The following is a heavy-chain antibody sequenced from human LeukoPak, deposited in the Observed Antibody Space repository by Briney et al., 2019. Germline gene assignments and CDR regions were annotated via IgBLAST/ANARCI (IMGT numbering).Heavy chain of an antibody. V-gene: IGHV3-66*01. Sequence: GGSLRLSCAASGFTVSSNYMSWVRQAPGKGLEWVSVIYSGGSTYYADSVKGRFTISRDNSKNTLYLQMNSLRAEDTAVYYCARASRIPHYGMDVWGQGTTVTVSS. CDR2: IYSGGST. CDR1: GFTVSSNY. CDR3: ARASRIPHYGMDV. J-gene: IGHJ6*02.